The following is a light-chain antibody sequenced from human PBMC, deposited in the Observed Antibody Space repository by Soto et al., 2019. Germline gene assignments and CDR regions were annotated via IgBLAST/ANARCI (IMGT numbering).Light chain of an antibody. J-gene: IGLJ2*01. CDR2: DVT. CDR3: GSYTISSTLMI. V-gene: IGLV2-14*03. CDR1: PSDIGAYNY. Sequence: QSALTQPASVSGSPGQSITISCSGTPSDIGAYNYVSWYQHLPGKAPKVIIYDVTNRPSGVSSRFSGSKSGTTASLTISGIQSEDEANYYCGSYTISSTLMIFGGGTKVTVL.